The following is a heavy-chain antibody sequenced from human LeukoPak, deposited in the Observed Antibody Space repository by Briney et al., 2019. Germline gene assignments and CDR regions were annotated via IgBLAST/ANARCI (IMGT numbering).Heavy chain of an antibody. CDR2: ISYDGSNK. D-gene: IGHD6-6*01. V-gene: IGHV3-30*18. J-gene: IGHJ4*02. Sequence: PGGSLRLSCAASGFTFSNYGMHWVRQAPGKGLEWLAVISYDGSNKYYAASVKGRFTISRDNSKNTLYLQMNSLRAEDTAVYYCAKRQLGHIDYWGQGTLVIVSS. CDR1: GFTFSNYG. CDR3: AKRQLGHIDY.